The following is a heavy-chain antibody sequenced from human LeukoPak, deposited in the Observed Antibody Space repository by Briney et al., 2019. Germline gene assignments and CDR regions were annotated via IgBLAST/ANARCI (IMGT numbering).Heavy chain of an antibody. V-gene: IGHV3-23*01. D-gene: IGHD6-19*01. Sequence: GGSPRLSCAASGFTFSSYAMSWVRQAPGKGLEWVSGISGGGSSTYDADSVMGRFTISRDNSKNTLYLQMNSLRAEDTAVYYCAKDGTSGWYVGNWFDPWGQGTLVTVSS. J-gene: IGHJ5*02. CDR3: AKDGTSGWYVGNWFDP. CDR2: ISGGGSST. CDR1: GFTFSSYA.